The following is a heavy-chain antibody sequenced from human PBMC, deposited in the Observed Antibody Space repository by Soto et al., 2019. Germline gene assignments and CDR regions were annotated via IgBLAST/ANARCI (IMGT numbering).Heavy chain of an antibody. CDR2: INAGNGNT. D-gene: IGHD3-10*01. Sequence: QVQLVQSGAEVKKPGASVKVSCKASGYTFTSYAMHWVRQAPGQRLEWMGWINAGNGNTKYSQKFQGRVTITRDTSASTAYMELSSLRSEDTAVYYCAAMVRAEYYYYGMDVWGQGTTVTVSS. CDR1: GYTFTSYA. CDR3: AAMVRAEYYYYGMDV. V-gene: IGHV1-3*01. J-gene: IGHJ6*02.